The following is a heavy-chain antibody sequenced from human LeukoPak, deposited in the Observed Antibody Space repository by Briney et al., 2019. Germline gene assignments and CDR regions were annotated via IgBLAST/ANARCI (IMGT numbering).Heavy chain of an antibody. CDR2: ISSSSSYI. D-gene: IGHD2-15*01. J-gene: IGHJ4*02. CDR1: GFTFSSYS. CDR3: ARDRHGISFVVVAATLDY. Sequence: GGSLRLSCAASGFTFSSYSMNWVRQAPGKGLEWVSSISSSSSYIYYADSVKGRFTISRDNAENSLYLQMNSLRAEDTAVYYCARDRHGISFVVVAATLDYWGQGTLVTVSS. V-gene: IGHV3-21*01.